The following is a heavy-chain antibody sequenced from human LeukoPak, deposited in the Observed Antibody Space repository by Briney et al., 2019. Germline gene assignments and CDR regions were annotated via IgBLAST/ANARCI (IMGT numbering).Heavy chain of an antibody. CDR3: ARVYYYDSSGYFPFAFDI. V-gene: IGHV4-34*01. CDR1: GGSFSGYY. J-gene: IGHJ3*02. Sequence: PSETLSLTCAVYGGSFSGYYWSWIRQPPGKGLEWIGEISHSGSTNYNPSLKSRVTISVDTSKNQFSLKLSSVTAADTAVYYCARVYYYDSSGYFPFAFDIWGQGTMVTVSS. CDR2: ISHSGST. D-gene: IGHD3-22*01.